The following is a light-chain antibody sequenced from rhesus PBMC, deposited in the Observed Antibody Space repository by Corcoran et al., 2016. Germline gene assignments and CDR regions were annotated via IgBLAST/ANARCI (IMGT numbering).Light chain of an antibody. CDR3: QQGYSYPLT. J-gene: IGKJ4*01. Sequence: DIQMTQSPSSLSASVGDRVTITCQASQSLNNFLNLDQQKTGKVPKLLIYRASPLQSEIPSRFSGSGSGADFPLTISLLQPDDFATYYCQQGYSYPLTFGGGTKVELK. V-gene: IGKV1S9*01. CDR1: QSLNNF. CDR2: RAS.